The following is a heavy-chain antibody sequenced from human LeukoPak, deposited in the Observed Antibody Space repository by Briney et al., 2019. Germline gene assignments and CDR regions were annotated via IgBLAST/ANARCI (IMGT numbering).Heavy chain of an antibody. CDR3: AKARLRYFDWLSEPYFDY. V-gene: IGHV3-9*01. D-gene: IGHD3-9*01. CDR2: ISWNSGSI. Sequence: PGGSLRLSCVASGFIFSSYWMSWVRQAPGKGLEWVSGISWNSGSIGYADSVKGRFTISRDNAKNSLYLQMNSLRAEDTALYYCAKARLRYFDWLSEPYFDYWGQGTLVTVSS. J-gene: IGHJ4*02. CDR1: GFIFSSYW.